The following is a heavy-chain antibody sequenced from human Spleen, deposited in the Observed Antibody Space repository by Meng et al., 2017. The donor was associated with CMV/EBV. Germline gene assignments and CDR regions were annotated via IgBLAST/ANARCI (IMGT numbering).Heavy chain of an antibody. CDR1: GFSFSRYW. Sequence: GESLKISCVASGFSFSRYWLHWVRQAPGKGLEWVGFIRRKVYGETTEYAASVKGRFSFSRDDSKSIAYLQMNSLKTEDTAVYYCTRDKIGLFGVVIFDYWGQGTLVTVSS. CDR2: IRRKVYGETT. CDR3: TRDKIGLFGVVIFDY. D-gene: IGHD3-3*01. V-gene: IGHV3-49*04. J-gene: IGHJ4*02.